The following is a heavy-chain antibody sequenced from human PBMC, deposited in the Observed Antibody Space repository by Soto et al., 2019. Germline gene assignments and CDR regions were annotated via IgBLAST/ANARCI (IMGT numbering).Heavy chain of an antibody. J-gene: IGHJ4*01. CDR3: GREVYWGSPSFDY. D-gene: IGHD2-8*02. V-gene: IGHV3-23*01. CDR2: ISGSGGST. Sequence: EVQLLESGGGWVQPGGSLRLSCAASGFTFSSYAMSWVRQAPGKGLEWVSAISGSGGSTYYAGSVKGRFTISRDNSKNPRYWQMKSSRSEDTAVYYCGREVYWGSPSFDYWGHGNLATVS. CDR1: GFTFSSYA.